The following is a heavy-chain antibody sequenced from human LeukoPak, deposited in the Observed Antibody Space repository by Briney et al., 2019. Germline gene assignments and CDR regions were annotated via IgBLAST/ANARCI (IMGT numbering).Heavy chain of an antibody. CDR2: LYPDGSDI. J-gene: IGHJ3*01. D-gene: IGHD5-12*01. CDR3: ARQRAPYGGYDIFDV. Sequence: GWSLKVSCECAGYTCGTYWIGWVREIAGGGVGMMGILYPDGSDINYSPSVEGQVTISADKSNSTAYLPWSSVRAADTAMYSCARQRAPYGGYDIFDVWGQGTMVTVSS. V-gene: IGHV5-51*01. CDR1: GYTCGTYW.